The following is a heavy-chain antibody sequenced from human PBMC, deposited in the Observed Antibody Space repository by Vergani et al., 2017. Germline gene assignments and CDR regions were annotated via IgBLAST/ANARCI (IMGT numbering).Heavy chain of an antibody. J-gene: IGHJ5*02. CDR3: AREMGVVIVDANWFDP. CDR1: GFTFSSYS. D-gene: IGHD3-16*01. CDR2: ISSSSSTI. V-gene: IGHV3-48*02. Sequence: EVQLVESGGGLVQPGGSLRLSCAASGFTFSSYSMNWVRQAPGKGLEWVSYISSSSSTIYYADSVKGRFTISRDNAKNSLYLQMNSLRDADTAVYHCAREMGVVIVDANWFDPWGQGTLVTVSS.